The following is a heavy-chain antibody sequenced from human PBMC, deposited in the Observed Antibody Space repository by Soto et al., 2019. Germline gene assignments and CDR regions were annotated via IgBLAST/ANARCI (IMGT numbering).Heavy chain of an antibody. J-gene: IGHJ4*02. CDR1: GYTFTSYA. D-gene: IGHD3-10*01. Sequence: ASVKVSCKASGYTFTSYAMHWVRQAPGQRLEWMGWINAGNGNTKYSQKFQGRVTITRDTSASTAYMELSSLRSEDTAVYYCAREATMVRGVIPQPSPFDYWGQGTLVTVSS. CDR3: AREATMVRGVIPQPSPFDY. V-gene: IGHV1-3*01. CDR2: INAGNGNT.